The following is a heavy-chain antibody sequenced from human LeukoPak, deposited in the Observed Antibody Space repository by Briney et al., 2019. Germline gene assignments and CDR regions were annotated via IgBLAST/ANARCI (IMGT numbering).Heavy chain of an antibody. Sequence: SVKVSCKASGGTFSSYAISWVRQAPGQGLEWMGRIIPILGIANYAQKFQGRVTITADKSTSTAYMELSSLRSEDTAVYYCARGWLIVGTTVFDNWGQGTLVTVSS. J-gene: IGHJ4*02. CDR2: IIPILGIA. CDR1: GGTFSSYA. V-gene: IGHV1-69*04. D-gene: IGHD1-26*01. CDR3: ARGWLIVGTTVFDN.